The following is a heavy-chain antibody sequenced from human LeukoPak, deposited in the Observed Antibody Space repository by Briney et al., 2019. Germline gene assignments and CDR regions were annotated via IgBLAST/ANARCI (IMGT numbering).Heavy chain of an antibody. CDR1: GGSISSSSYY. J-gene: IGHJ4*02. CDR2: IYYSGST. Sequence: SETLSLTCTVSGGSISSSSYYWGWIRQPPGKGLEWIGSIYYSGSTYYNPSLKSRVTISVDTSKNQFSLKLSSVTAADTAVYYCAKDLEYGSGEDYWGQGTLVTVSS. V-gene: IGHV4-39*07. CDR3: AKDLEYGSGEDY. D-gene: IGHD3-10*01.